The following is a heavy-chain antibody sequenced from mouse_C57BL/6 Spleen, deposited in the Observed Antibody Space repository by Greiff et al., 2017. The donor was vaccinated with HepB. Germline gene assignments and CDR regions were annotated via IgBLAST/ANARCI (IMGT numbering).Heavy chain of an antibody. CDR3: AGYYYGSSFAY. Sequence: VQLQQSGPELVKPGASVKISCKASGYTFTDYYMNWVKQSHGKSLEWIGDINPNNGGTSYNQKFKGKATLTVDKSSSTAYMELRSLTSEDSAVYYCAGYYYGSSFAYWGQGTLVTVSA. J-gene: IGHJ3*01. V-gene: IGHV1-26*01. CDR2: INPNNGGT. D-gene: IGHD1-1*01. CDR1: GYTFTDYY.